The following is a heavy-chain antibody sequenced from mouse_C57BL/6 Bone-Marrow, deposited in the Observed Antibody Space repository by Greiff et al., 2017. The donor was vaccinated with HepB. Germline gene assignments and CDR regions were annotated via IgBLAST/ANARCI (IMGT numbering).Heavy chain of an antibody. Sequence: EVMLVESGGDLVKPGGSLKLSCAASGFTFSSYGMSWVRQTPDKRLEWVATISSGGSYTYYPDSVKGRFTISRDNAKNTLYLQMSSLKSEDTAMYYCARQGYYWYFDVWGTGTTVTVSS. CDR3: ARQGYYWYFDV. CDR2: ISSGGSYT. CDR1: GFTFSSYG. V-gene: IGHV5-6*01. J-gene: IGHJ1*03.